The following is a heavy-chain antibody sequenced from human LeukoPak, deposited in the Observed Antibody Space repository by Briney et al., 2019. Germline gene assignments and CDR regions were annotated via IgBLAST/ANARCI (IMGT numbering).Heavy chain of an antibody. CDR2: IWYDGTNK. Sequence: PGGSLRLSCAASGFTFISYGMHWVRQAPGKGLEWVALIWYDGTNKYYADSVKGRFTISRDNSKNTLYLQMNSLRAEDTAVYYCVTTSSDPQDSSGYLGYWGQGTLVTVSS. CDR1: GFTFISYG. CDR3: VTTSSDPQDSSGYLGY. D-gene: IGHD3-22*01. V-gene: IGHV3-33*01. J-gene: IGHJ4*02.